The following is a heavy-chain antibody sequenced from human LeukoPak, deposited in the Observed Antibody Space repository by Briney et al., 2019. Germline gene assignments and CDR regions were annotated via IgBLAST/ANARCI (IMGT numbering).Heavy chain of an antibody. CDR3: ARDEGAGSSPSPYFDY. D-gene: IGHD1-26*01. J-gene: IGHJ4*02. CDR1: GDSVSSNSAA. Sequence: SQTLSLTCAISGDSVSSNSAAWNWLRQSPSRGLEWLGRTYYRSKWYNDYAVSVKSRITINPDTSKNQFSLKLSSVTAADTAVYYCARDEGAGSSPSPYFDYWGQGTLVTVSS. CDR2: TYYRSKWYN. V-gene: IGHV6-1*01.